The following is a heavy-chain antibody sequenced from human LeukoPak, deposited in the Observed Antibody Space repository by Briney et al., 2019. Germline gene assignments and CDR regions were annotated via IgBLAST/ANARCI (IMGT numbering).Heavy chain of an antibody. J-gene: IGHJ3*02. D-gene: IGHD5-24*01. CDR2: INPSGGST. CDR1: GYTFTSYY. Sequence: ASVKGSCKASGYTFTSYYMHWVRQAPGQRLEWMGIINPSGGSTSYAQKFQGRVTMTRDMSTSTVYMELSSLRSEDTAVYYCARDLRRRWLQFAGDIWGQGTMVTVSS. V-gene: IGHV1-46*01. CDR3: ARDLRRRWLQFAGDI.